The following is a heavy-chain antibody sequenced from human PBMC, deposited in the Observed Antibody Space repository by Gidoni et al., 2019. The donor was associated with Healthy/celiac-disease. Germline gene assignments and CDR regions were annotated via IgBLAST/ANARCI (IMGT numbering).Heavy chain of an antibody. J-gene: IGHJ5*02. V-gene: IGHV3-66*01. CDR1: GFTVSSNY. CDR3: ARDLGFDP. Sequence: EVQLVASGGGLFQPGRSLSLSCAASGFTVSSNYMSWVPQAPGKGLEWVSVIYSGGSTYYADSVKGRFTISRDNSKNTLYLQMNSLRAEDTAVYYCARDLGFDPWGQGTLVTVSS. CDR2: IYSGGST.